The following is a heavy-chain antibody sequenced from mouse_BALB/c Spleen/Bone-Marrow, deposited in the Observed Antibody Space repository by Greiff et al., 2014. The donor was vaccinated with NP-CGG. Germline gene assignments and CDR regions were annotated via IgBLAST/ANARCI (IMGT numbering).Heavy chain of an antibody. D-gene: IGHD1-2*01. CDR1: GLSLTSYG. Sequence: VMLVESGPGLVAPSQSLSITCAVSGLSLTSYGVHWVRQPPGKGLEWLGVIWAGGITNYNSALMSRLSISKDNSKSQVFLKMNSLQTDDTAMYYCARTLRLRDYFDYWGQGTTLTVSS. V-gene: IGHV2-9*02. CDR3: ARTLRLRDYFDY. J-gene: IGHJ2*01. CDR2: IWAGGIT.